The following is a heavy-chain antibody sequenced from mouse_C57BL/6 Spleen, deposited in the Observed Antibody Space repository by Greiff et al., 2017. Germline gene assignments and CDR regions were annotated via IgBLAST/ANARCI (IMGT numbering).Heavy chain of an antibody. CDR3: ARDSPAYYYGSSSYWYFDV. V-gene: IGHV5-4*01. CDR1: GFTFSSYA. Sequence: EVKLVESGGGLVKPGGSLKLSCAASGFTFSSYAMSWVRQTPEKRLEWVATISDGGSYTYYPDNVKGRFTISRDNAKNNLYLQMSHLKSEDTAMYYCARDSPAYYYGSSSYWYFDVWGTGTTVTVSS. J-gene: IGHJ1*03. CDR2: ISDGGSYT. D-gene: IGHD1-1*01.